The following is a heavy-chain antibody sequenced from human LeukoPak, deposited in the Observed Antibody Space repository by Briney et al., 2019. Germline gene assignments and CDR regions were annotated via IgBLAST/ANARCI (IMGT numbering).Heavy chain of an antibody. CDR1: RFTVSNNY. CDR3: ARGQFYYGSGTFYPMDS. CDR2: IYSGGST. Sequence: PGRSLRLSCAASRFTVSNNYIAWVRQAPGKGLEWVSVIYSGGSTYYADSVKGRFSLSRDNSKNTLYLQMNSLTDEDTAVYHCARGQFYYGSGTFYPMDSWGQGTLVTVSS. D-gene: IGHD3-10*01. V-gene: IGHV3-66*01. J-gene: IGHJ4*02.